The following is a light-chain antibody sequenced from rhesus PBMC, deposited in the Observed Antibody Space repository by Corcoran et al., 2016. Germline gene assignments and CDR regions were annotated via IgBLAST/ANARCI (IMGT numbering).Light chain of an antibody. Sequence: DIQMTQSPSSLSASVGDTVTITCRASQGISSYLAWYQQKPGKAPKLLIYKASTLQSGVPSRFSGSGYGTDFTLTISSLQPEDFATYYCQQHNSYPFTFGPGTKLDIK. V-gene: IGKV1-25*01. J-gene: IGKJ3*01. CDR3: QQHNSYPFT. CDR2: KAS. CDR1: QGISSY.